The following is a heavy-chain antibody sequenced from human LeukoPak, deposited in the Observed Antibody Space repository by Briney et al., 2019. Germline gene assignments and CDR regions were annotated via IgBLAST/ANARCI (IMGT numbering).Heavy chain of an antibody. J-gene: IGHJ4*02. Sequence: PGGSLRLSCAASGFTFNSLWMTWVRQAPGKGLEWVATIKQDGSEKYYVDAVKGRFTISRDNAKNSLYLQMNSLRAEDTAVYYCARDLNWETYWGQGTLVSVSS. V-gene: IGHV3-7*01. CDR2: IKQDGSEK. CDR3: ARDLNWETY. CDR1: GFTFNSLW. D-gene: IGHD7-27*01.